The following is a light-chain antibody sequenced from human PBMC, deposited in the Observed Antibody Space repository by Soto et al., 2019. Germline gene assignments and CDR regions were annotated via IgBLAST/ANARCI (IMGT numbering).Light chain of an antibody. V-gene: IGLV8-61*01. CDR3: VLYLSSVIGV. CDR2: STN. J-gene: IGLJ3*02. Sequence: QTVVTQEPPFSVSPGGTVTLTCGLSSGSVSTSNYPSWYQQTPGQAPRTLIYSTNTRSSGVPDRFSGSILGNKAALTIMGAQADDDGDYYCVLYLSSVIGVFGGGTQLTVL. CDR1: SGSVSTSNY.